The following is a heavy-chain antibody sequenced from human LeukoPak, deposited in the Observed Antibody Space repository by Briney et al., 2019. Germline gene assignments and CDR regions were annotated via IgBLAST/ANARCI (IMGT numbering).Heavy chain of an antibody. CDR3: ARVGRHPYNWFDP. J-gene: IGHJ5*02. CDR1: GYTFTSYY. CDR2: INPSDGST. V-gene: IGHV1-46*01. Sequence: ASVKVSCKASGYTFTSYYMHWVRQAPGQGLEWMGIINPSDGSTSYAQKFQGRVTMTRDMSTSTVYMELSSLRSEDTAVYYCARVGRHPYNWFDPWGQGTLVTVSS.